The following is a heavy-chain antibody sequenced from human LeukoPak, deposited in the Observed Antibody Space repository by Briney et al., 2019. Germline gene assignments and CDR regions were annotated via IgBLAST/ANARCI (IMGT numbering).Heavy chain of an antibody. Sequence: QPGGSLRLSCAASGFTFSSYAMSWVRQAPGKGLEWVSAISGSGGSTYYADSVKGRFTISRDNSKNTLYLQMNSLRAEDTAVYYCATKYYCGSGSYYNAADYWGQGTLVTVSS. D-gene: IGHD3-10*01. CDR1: GFTFSSYA. V-gene: IGHV3-23*01. CDR2: ISGSGGST. J-gene: IGHJ4*02. CDR3: ATKYYCGSGSYYNAADY.